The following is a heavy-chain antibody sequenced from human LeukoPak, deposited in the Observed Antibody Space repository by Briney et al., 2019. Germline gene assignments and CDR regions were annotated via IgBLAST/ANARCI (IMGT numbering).Heavy chain of an antibody. D-gene: IGHD1-14*01. CDR2: IAYEGSRA. CDR1: GFTFGGYG. Sequence: GGSLRLSCAGSGFTFGGYGMHWFRQTPGKGLEWVAVIAYEGSRAFYADSVKGRFTISRDNSKNTMSVQMDDLRAEDTAVYYCTRYNNDHFDYWGQGTLVTVSS. CDR3: TRYNNDHFDY. J-gene: IGHJ4*02. V-gene: IGHV3-33*01.